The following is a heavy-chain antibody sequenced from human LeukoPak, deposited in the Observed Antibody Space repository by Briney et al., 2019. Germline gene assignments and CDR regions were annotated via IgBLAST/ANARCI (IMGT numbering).Heavy chain of an antibody. V-gene: IGHV3-23*01. D-gene: IGHD4-17*01. Sequence: PGGSLRLSCAASGFTFRSHGMSWVRQAPGKGLEWVSSIVGSGGRTYHADSVKGRFTISRDNSNNTVYLQMNSLTAEDTATYYCAKDRVYGEPTHFDHWGQGTLVTVSS. CDR3: AKDRVYGEPTHFDH. CDR1: GFTFRSHG. J-gene: IGHJ4*02. CDR2: IVGSGGRT.